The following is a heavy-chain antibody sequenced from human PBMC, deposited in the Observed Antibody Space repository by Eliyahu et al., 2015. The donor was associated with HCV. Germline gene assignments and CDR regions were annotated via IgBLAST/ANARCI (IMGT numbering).Heavy chain of an antibody. J-gene: IGHJ6*03. D-gene: IGHD2-2*01. CDR1: GFTFSTYS. CDR3: ARGAREYQLPFFYYYYYMDV. Sequence: EVQLVESGGGLVKPGGSLXLSXAXXGFTFSTYSXNXVRQAPGKGLGWVXSIFISSTYIYYADSXRGRFTISRDTAKNSLYLQMNSLRAEDTAVYYCARGAREYQLPFFYYYYYMDVWGKGTTVTVSS. CDR2: IFISSTYI. V-gene: IGHV3-21*06.